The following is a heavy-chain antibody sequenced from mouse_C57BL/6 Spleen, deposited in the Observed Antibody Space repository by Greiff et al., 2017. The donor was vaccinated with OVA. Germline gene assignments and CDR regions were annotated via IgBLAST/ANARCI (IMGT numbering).Heavy chain of an antibody. J-gene: IGHJ3*01. CDR1: GYTFTSYW. CDR2: IDPSDSYT. V-gene: IGHV1-69*01. CDR3: VMVTTGSGFAY. Sequence: QVQLQQSGAELVMPGASVKLSCKASGYTFTSYWMHWVKQRPGQGLEWIGEIDPSDSYTNYNQKFKGKSTLTVDKSSSTAYMQLSSLTSEDSAVYYCVMVTTGSGFAYWGQGTLVTVSA. D-gene: IGHD2-2*01.